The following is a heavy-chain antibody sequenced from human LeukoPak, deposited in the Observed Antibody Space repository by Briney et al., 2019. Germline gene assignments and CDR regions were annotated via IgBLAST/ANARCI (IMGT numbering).Heavy chain of an antibody. J-gene: IGHJ5*02. V-gene: IGHV3-53*01. D-gene: IGHD2-2*01. Sequence: GGSLRLSCAASGLTVSSNYMTWVRQAPGKGLEWVSVIYSGGSTYYADSVKGRFTISRDNSKNTLYLQMNSLRAEDTAVYYCARDGLLGYCSITSFCGFDPWGQGTLVTVSS. CDR3: ARDGLLGYCSITSFCGFDP. CDR1: GLTVSSNY. CDR2: IYSGGST.